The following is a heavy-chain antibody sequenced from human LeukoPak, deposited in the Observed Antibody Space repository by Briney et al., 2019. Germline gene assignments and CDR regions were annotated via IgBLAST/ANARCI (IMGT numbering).Heavy chain of an antibody. CDR3: ARGSEGYCSGGGCYYGMDV. J-gene: IGHJ6*01. D-gene: IGHD2-15*01. CDR1: GFTISSYT. Sequence: PGGSLRLSCAASGFTISSYTMNWVRQAPGKGLEWVSYISSSSSYIYYADSVKGRFTISRDNAENSLYLQMNSLRAEDTAVYYCARGSEGYCSGGGCYYGMDVWGQGTTVTVSS. CDR2: ISSSSSYI. V-gene: IGHV3-21*01.